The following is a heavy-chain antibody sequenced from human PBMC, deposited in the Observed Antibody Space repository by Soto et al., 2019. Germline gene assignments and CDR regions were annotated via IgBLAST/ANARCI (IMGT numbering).Heavy chain of an antibody. D-gene: IGHD6-13*01. Sequence: GGSLRLSCAASGFTFSSYGMHWVRQAPGKGLEWVAVISYDGSNKYYADSVKGRFTISRDNSKNTLYLQMNSLRAEDTAVYYCAKNGPAIAAEYYYYYYGMDVWGQGTTVTVSS. CDR2: ISYDGSNK. V-gene: IGHV3-30*18. J-gene: IGHJ6*02. CDR3: AKNGPAIAAEYYYYYYGMDV. CDR1: GFTFSSYG.